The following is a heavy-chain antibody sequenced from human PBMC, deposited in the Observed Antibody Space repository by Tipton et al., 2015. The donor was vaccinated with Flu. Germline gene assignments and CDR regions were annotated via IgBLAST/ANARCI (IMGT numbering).Heavy chain of an antibody. CDR2: ISSSGSA. D-gene: IGHD3-10*01. V-gene: IGHV4-61*02. CDR1: GASVSSGTHY. J-gene: IGHJ5*02. CDR3: ARGAYGSDNRSWFDP. Sequence: GLVKPSQTLYLTCNVSGASVSSGTHYWSWIRQPAGEGLEWVGRISSSGSANYNPSLKSRVIISLDTSENQFSLNLQSATAADTAVYYCARGAYGSDNRSWFDPWGQGTLVTVSS.